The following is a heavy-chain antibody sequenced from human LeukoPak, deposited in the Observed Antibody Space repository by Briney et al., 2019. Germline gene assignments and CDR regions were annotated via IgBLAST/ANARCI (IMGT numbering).Heavy chain of an antibody. J-gene: IGHJ4*02. CDR1: GYTFTSYG. CDR2: ISAYNGNT. CDR3: ARDTPSSIAALTIFDY. V-gene: IGHV1-18*01. Sequence: ASVKVSRKASGYTFTSYGISWVRQAPGQGLEWMGWISAYNGNTSYAQKLQGRVTMTTDTSTSTAYMELRSLRSDDTAVYYCARDTPSSIAALTIFDYWGQGTLVTVSS. D-gene: IGHD6-6*01.